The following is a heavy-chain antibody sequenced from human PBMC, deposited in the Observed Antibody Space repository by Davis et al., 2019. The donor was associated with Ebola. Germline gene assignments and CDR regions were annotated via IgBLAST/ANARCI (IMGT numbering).Heavy chain of an antibody. Sequence: GESLKISCKGSGYSFTSYWISWVRQMPGKGLEWMGRIDPSDSYTNYSPSFQGHVTISADKSISTAYLQWSSLKASDTAMYYCARLPNVLRFLGCLYFANWGQGPLVTSSS. J-gene: IGHJ4*02. D-gene: IGHD3-3*01. CDR3: ARLPNVLRFLGCLYFAN. CDR2: IDPSDSYT. V-gene: IGHV5-10-1*01. CDR1: GYSFTSYW.